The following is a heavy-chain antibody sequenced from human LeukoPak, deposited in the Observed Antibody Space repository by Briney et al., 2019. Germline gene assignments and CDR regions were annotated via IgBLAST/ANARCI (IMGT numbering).Heavy chain of an antibody. Sequence: GGSLRLSCAASGFTFDGFAMHWVRQAPGKSLEWVSAISGSGGSTYYADSVKGRFTISRDNSKNTLYLQMNSLRAEDTAVYYCAKDMTRIAVAGTSDYWGQGTLVTVSS. V-gene: IGHV3-23*01. CDR1: GFTFDGFA. CDR3: AKDMTRIAVAGTSDY. J-gene: IGHJ4*02. D-gene: IGHD6-19*01. CDR2: ISGSGGST.